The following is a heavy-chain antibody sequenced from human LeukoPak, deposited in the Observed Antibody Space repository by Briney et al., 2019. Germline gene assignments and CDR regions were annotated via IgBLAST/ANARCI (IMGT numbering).Heavy chain of an antibody. D-gene: IGHD2-2*01. CDR2: TYYRSKWCN. CDR1: GDSVSSNSVA. Sequence: SQTLSLTCAISGDSVSSNSVAWNWIRQSPSRGLEWLGRTYYRSKWCNDYAVSVKGRITINPDTSKNQFSLQLNSVTPEDAAVYYCARGDYSTPSCYRFDYWGQGTLVTVSS. V-gene: IGHV6-1*01. J-gene: IGHJ4*02. CDR3: ARGDYSTPSCYRFDY.